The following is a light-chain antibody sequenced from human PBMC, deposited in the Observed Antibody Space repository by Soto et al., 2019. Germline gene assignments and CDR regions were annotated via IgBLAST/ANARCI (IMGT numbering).Light chain of an antibody. CDR2: DVS. Sequence: QLVLTQPASVSGSPGQSITISCAGTSSDVGSYNLVSWYQQHPGKAPKLMISDVSKRPSGVSDRFSGSKSGSTASLTISGLQAEDEADYYCCSYAGSTTFDVFGTGTKVTVL. V-gene: IGLV2-23*02. CDR1: SSDVGSYNL. CDR3: CSYAGSTTFDV. J-gene: IGLJ1*01.